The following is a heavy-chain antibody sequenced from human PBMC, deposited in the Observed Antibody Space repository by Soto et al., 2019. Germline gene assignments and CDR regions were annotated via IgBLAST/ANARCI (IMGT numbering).Heavy chain of an antibody. D-gene: IGHD1-26*01. CDR3: TRALSGSYDH. Sequence: QTLSLTCAISGDSVSSKSAAWNWIRQSPSRGLEWLGRTYYRSKWSTDYAISVKSRITINPDTSKNQFSLQLKSVTPEDTAVYYCTRALSGSYDHWGQGTLVTVSS. CDR1: GDSVSSKSAA. CDR2: TYYRSKWST. V-gene: IGHV6-1*01. J-gene: IGHJ5*02.